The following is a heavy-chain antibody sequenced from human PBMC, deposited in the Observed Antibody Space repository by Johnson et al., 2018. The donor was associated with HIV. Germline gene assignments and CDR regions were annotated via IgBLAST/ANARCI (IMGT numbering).Heavy chain of an antibody. J-gene: IGHJ3*02. CDR2: INWNGGST. Sequence: VQLVESGGGVVQPGRSLRLSCAASGFSVSSNYMSWVRQAPGKGLEWVSGINWNGGSTGYADSVKGRFTISRDNAKNSLYLQMNSLRAEDTALYYCARTEYFGWDRSHAFDIWGQGTMVTVSS. CDR1: GFSVSSNY. V-gene: IGHV3-20*04. D-gene: IGHD3-9*01. CDR3: ARTEYFGWDRSHAFDI.